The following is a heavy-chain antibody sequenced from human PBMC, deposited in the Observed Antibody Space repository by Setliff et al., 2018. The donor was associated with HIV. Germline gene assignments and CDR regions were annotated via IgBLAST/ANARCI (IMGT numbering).Heavy chain of an antibody. CDR2: VNTVGGGA. Sequence: SVKVSCKTSGYTFTNYYMHWTRQAPGQGLEWMGVVNTVGGGASYAQKFQGRLTVTRDTSTSTVYMELSSLRSEDTAVYYCAREGQVVVTAKGFDYWGLGTLVTVSS. CDR3: AREGQVVVTAKGFDY. V-gene: IGHV1-46*01. J-gene: IGHJ4*02. CDR1: GYTFTNYY. D-gene: IGHD2-15*01.